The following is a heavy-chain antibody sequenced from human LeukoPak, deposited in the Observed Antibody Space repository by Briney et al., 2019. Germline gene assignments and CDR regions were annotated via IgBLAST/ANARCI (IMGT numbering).Heavy chain of an antibody. V-gene: IGHV4-34*01. CDR3: ARHAWGGYCSSTSLSCLTNWFDP. D-gene: IGHD2-2*01. CDR1: GGSFSGYY. J-gene: IGHJ5*02. CDR2: INHSGST. Sequence: SETLSLTCAVYGGSFSGYYWSWIRQPPGKGLEWIGEINHSGSTNYNPSLKSRVTISVDTSKNQFSLKLSSVTAADTAVYYCARHAWGGYCSSTSLSCLTNWFDPWGQGTLVTVSS.